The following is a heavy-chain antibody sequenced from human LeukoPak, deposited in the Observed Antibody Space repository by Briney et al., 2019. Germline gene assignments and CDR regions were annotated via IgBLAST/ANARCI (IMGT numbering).Heavy chain of an antibody. D-gene: IGHD3-3*01. Sequence: ASVKVSCKASGYTFTSYDINWVRQATGQGLEWMGWMNPNSGNTGYAQKFQGRVTMTRNTSRSTAYMELSSLRSEDTAVYYCARAPPYDFWSGPYYYYYYYMDVWGKGTTVTVSS. J-gene: IGHJ6*03. CDR3: ARAPPYDFWSGPYYYYYYYMDV. V-gene: IGHV1-8*01. CDR1: GYTFTSYD. CDR2: MNPNSGNT.